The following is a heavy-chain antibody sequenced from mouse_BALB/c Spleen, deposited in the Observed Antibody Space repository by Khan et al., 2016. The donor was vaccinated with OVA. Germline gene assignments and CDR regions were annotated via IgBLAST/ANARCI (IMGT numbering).Heavy chain of an antibody. CDR2: IYPGSGST. J-gene: IGHJ2*01. CDR1: GYTFTDYI. D-gene: IGHD1-1*01. V-gene: IGHV1-77*01. CDR3: ARSGYGSVAY. Sequence: QVQLQQSGPVLVKPGASVKMSCMASGYTFTDYIINWVRQRTGQGLEWIGQIYPGSGSTYYNEKFKDKATLTADKSSNTAYMQLRSLTSEDSAVYICARSGYGSVAYWGQGTTLTVAS.